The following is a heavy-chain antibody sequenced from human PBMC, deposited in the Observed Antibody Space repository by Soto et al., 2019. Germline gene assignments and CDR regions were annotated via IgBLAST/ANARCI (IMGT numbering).Heavy chain of an antibody. CDR3: MRNLHGFDP. CDR1: GYTFTTYD. Sequence: QVQLVQSGAEVKMPGASVKVSCTTSGYTFTTYDINWVRQATGQGFEWMGWMNPNSGNTNYAQKFQGRVTMTRDTSISTAYMELRSRRSEDTAVYYCMRNLHGFDPWVQGTLVTVSS. J-gene: IGHJ5*02. CDR2: MNPNSGNT. V-gene: IGHV1-8*02.